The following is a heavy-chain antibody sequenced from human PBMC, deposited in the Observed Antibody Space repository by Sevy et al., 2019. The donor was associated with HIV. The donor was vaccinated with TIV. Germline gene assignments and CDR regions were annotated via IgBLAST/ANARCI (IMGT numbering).Heavy chain of an antibody. CDR1: GFTVSSTY. J-gene: IGHJ3*02. V-gene: IGHV3-53*01. CDR3: ARRARGDAFDI. CDR2: IYSGGST. Sequence: GGSLRLSCAASGFTVSSTYMSWVRQAPGKGLEWVSVIYSGGSTYYADSVKGRFTISRDNSKNTLYLQMTSLRAEDTAVYYCARRARGDAFDISGQGTMVTVSS.